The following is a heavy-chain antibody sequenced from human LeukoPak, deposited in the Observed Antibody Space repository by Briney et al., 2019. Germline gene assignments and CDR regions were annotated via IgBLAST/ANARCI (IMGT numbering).Heavy chain of an antibody. CDR2: IYYSGST. CDR3: VRDHYYNSSGYPFRH. D-gene: IGHD3-22*01. CDR1: GGSISSYY. J-gene: IGHJ1*01. Sequence: SETLSLTCTVSGGSISSYYWSWIRQPPGKGLEWIGYIYYSGSTNYNPSLKSRVTISVDTSKNQFSLKLSSVTAADTAVYYCVRDHYYNSSGYPFRHRGQGTLVTVSS. V-gene: IGHV4-59*01.